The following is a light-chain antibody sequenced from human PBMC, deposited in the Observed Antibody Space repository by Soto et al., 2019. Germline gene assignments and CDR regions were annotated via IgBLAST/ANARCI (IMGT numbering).Light chain of an antibody. Sequence: YELTQPPSVSVAPGQTPTISCGGNNIGSKGVHWYQQKPGQAPVLVVYEDSDRPSGIPERFSGSNSGNTATLTISRVEAGDEADYYCQVWDKSSDQPVFGGGTKMTVL. CDR1: NIGSKG. J-gene: IGLJ2*01. V-gene: IGLV3-21*02. CDR2: EDS. CDR3: QVWDKSSDQPV.